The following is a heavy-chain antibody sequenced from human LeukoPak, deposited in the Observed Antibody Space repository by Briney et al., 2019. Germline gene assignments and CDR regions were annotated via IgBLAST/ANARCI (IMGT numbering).Heavy chain of an antibody. CDR3: AKGRLQEGTVFRGVITPVDY. Sequence: GGSLRLSCAASGFTFSNFAMNWVRRAPGKGLEWVSTISGSGDGKYYADSVKGRFTISRDNSKNTLFLQMSSLSADDTDLYYCAKGRLQEGTVFRGVITPVDYWGQGTLVTVTS. V-gene: IGHV3-23*01. CDR2: ISGSGDGK. D-gene: IGHD3-10*01. CDR1: GFTFSNFA. J-gene: IGHJ4*02.